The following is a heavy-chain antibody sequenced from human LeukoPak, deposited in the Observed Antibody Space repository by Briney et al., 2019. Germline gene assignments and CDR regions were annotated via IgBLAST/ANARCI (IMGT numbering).Heavy chain of an antibody. CDR1: GFTFSYAW. D-gene: IGHD4-23*01. V-gene: IGHV3-15*01. CDR2: ITSGGTT. J-gene: IGHJ4*02. Sequence: PGGSLRFSCEASGFTFSYAWMNWVRQARGKGPEWVGHITSGGTTDYAAPVKGRFTISRENSKNTVYLQMNSLKMEDTAMYYCIADVPTLDTQLDYWGQGTLVTVSS. CDR3: IADVPTLDTQLDY.